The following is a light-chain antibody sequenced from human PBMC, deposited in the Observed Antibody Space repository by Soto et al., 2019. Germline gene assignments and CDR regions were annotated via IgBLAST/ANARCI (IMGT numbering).Light chain of an antibody. Sequence: EVVLTESPATPSLSPGERATLSCRASENVRTFVDWYQQKPGQAPRLLIHGASTRATGIPARFSGSGSGTEFTLSISSLQSEDFAVYYCQQYNNWPRTFGQATKVDI. J-gene: IGKJ1*01. CDR3: QQYNNWPRT. CDR1: ENVRTF. V-gene: IGKV3D-15*01. CDR2: GAS.